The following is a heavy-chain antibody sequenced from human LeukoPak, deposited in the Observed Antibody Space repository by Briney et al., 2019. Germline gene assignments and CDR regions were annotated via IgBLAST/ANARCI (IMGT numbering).Heavy chain of an antibody. V-gene: IGHV3-30*02. CDR2: IRYDGSNK. J-gene: IGHJ4*02. CDR1: GFTFSSYG. Sequence: GGSLRLSCAASGFTFSSYGMHWVRQAPGKGLEWVAFIRYDGSNKYYADSVKGRFTISRDNSKNTLYLQTNSLRAEDTAVYYCARDPAYDGYYFDYWGEGTLVTVSS. D-gene: IGHD5-12*01. CDR3: ARDPAYDGYYFDY.